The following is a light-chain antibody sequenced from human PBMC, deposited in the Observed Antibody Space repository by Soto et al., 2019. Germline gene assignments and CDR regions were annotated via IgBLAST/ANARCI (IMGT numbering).Light chain of an antibody. V-gene: IGKV3-20*01. J-gene: IGKJ1*01. CDR3: QQYGNSPRT. Sequence: DIVLTQSPATLSLSPAERATLSCRATQSVSSSYLAWYQQKPGQAPRLLIYGASSRATGIADRFSGSGSGTDFTLTISRLEPEDFAVYYCQQYGNSPRTFGQGTKVDIK. CDR2: GAS. CDR1: QSVSSSY.